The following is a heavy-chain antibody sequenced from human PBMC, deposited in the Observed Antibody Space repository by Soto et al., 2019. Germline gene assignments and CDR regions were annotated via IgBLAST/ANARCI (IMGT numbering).Heavy chain of an antibody. CDR1: GFTFSSYA. CDR3: AKWGYYDSSGSDPIDY. Sequence: GGSLRLSCAAPGFTFSSYAMSWVRQAPGKGLEWVSAISGSGGSTYYADSVKGRFTISRDNSKNTLYLQMNSLRAEDTAVYYCAKWGYYDSSGSDPIDYWGQGTLVTVSS. J-gene: IGHJ4*02. D-gene: IGHD3-22*01. CDR2: ISGSGGST. V-gene: IGHV3-23*01.